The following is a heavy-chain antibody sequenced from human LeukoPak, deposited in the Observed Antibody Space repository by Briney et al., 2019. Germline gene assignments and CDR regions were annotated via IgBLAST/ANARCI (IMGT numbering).Heavy chain of an antibody. D-gene: IGHD2-2*01. CDR2: IYYRGSA. V-gene: IGHV4-59*12. CDR3: AREWYIRAVAVGNWFDP. Sequence: PSETLSLTCTVSSGSISTYYWSWIRQPPGKGLEWIGYIYYRGSANYSPSLRSRVTISVDTSKNQFSLKLSSVTAADTAVYYCAREWYIRAVAVGNWFDPWGQGTLVTVSS. CDR1: SGSISTYY. J-gene: IGHJ5*02.